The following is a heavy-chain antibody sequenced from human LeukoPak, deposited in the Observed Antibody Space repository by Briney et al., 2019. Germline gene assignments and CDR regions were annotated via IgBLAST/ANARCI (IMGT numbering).Heavy chain of an antibody. D-gene: IGHD1-20*01. V-gene: IGHV3-53*01. CDR2: IYSGST. CDR1: GLTVSSNS. J-gene: IGHJ2*01. CDR3: AKDRSPYNWNYCYFDL. Sequence: GGSLRLSCAASGLTVSSNSMSWVRQAPGKGLEWVSVIYSGSTYYADSVKGRFTISRDNSKNTLYLQMNSLRAEDTAVYYCAKDRSPYNWNYCYFDLWGRGTLVTVSS.